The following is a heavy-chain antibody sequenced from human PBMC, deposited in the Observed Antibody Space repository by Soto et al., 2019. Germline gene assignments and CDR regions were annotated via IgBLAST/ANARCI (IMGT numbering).Heavy chain of an antibody. V-gene: IGHV1-2*04. CDR2: INPNSGGT. CDR1: GYTFTGYY. CDR3: ARDLDPIYDSSRIPAL. Sequence: ASVKVSCKASGYTFTGYYMRWVRHAPGQGLEWMGWINPNSGGTNYAQKFQGWVTMTRDTSISTAYMELSRLRSDDTAVYYCARDLDPIYDSSRIPALWGQGTLVTVSS. J-gene: IGHJ4*02. D-gene: IGHD3-22*01.